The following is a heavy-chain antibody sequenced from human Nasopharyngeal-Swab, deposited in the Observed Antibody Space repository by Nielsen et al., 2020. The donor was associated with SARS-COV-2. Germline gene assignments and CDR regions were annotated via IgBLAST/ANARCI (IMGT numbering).Heavy chain of an antibody. CDR1: GYTFTIYY. Sequence: ASVKVSCKASGYTFTIYYMHWVRKAPGQGLEWMGIINPSGGSTSYAQKIQGRVTMTRDTSTSTVYMKMSSLRSEDTAVYYCASPPPHMGVAVDGQEDYYYGMDVWGQGTTVTVSS. CDR3: ASPPPHMGVAVDGQEDYYYGMDV. D-gene: IGHD6-19*01. J-gene: IGHJ6*02. V-gene: IGHV1-46*01. CDR2: INPSGGST.